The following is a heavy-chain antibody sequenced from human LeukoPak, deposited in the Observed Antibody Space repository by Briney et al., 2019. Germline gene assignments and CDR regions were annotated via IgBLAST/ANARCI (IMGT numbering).Heavy chain of an antibody. D-gene: IGHD3-16*01. CDR3: ARMDQWGNRKPFDY. CDR2: INPSGGST. CDR1: GYTFTTYY. J-gene: IGHJ4*02. V-gene: IGHV1-46*01. Sequence: ASEKVSCKASGYTFTTYYMHWVRQAPGQGLEWMGIINPSGGSTTYAQKFQGRVTMTRDKSTSTVYMELSSLRSDDTAVYYCARMDQWGNRKPFDYWGQGTLVTVSS.